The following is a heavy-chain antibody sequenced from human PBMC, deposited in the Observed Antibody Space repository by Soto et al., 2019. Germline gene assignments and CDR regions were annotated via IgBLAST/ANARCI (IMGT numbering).Heavy chain of an antibody. CDR2: INPTFGDT. D-gene: IGHD3-10*02. CDR1: GYTFTAYY. V-gene: IGHV1-2*02. J-gene: IGHJ6*02. CDR3: ARNMDYYYGRGSGNGHGV. Sequence: QVQLVQSGAEVKEPGDSVRVSCEASGYTFTAYYIHWVRQAPVQGLEWMGWINPTFGDTTYAQDFQGRVSRSMEMAISTVYMELSSLTSDDTAIYYCARNMDYYYGRGSGNGHGVWGQGNTVTVFS.